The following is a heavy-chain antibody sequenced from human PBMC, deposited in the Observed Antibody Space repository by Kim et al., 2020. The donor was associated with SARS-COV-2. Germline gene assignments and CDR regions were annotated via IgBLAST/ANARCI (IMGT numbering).Heavy chain of an antibody. CDR1: GFSVSDSW. CDR3: LRDMGGR. V-gene: IGHV3-74*01. J-gene: IGHJ4*02. CDR2: INSDGRIT. D-gene: IGHD3-16*01. Sequence: GGSLRLSCAASGFSVSDSWMHWVRQVPGKGLVWVSRINSDGRITTYADSVKGRFTISRDNSKNTLYLQMKSLRAEDTAIYYCLRDMGGRWGQGTLVTVSS.